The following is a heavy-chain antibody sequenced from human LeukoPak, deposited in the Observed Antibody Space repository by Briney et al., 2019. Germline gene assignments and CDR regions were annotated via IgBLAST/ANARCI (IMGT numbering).Heavy chain of an antibody. D-gene: IGHD4-11*01. CDR2: ISGSGGST. Sequence: PGGSLRLSCAASGFTFSSYAMSWVRQAPGKGLEWVSAISGSGGSTYYADSVKGRFTISRDNSKNTLYLQMNSLRADDTAVYYCAKDQSYSQYVNYYNGMNVWGQGTTVTVSS. CDR1: GFTFSSYA. V-gene: IGHV3-23*01. CDR3: AKDQSYSQYVNYYNGMNV. J-gene: IGHJ6*02.